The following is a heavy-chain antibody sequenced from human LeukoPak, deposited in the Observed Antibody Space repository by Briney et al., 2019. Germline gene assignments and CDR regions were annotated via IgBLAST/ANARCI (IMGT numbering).Heavy chain of an antibody. CDR2: ISAYNGNT. CDR3: ARVGVPSGSYYYYGMDV. Sequence: ASVKVSCKASGYTFTSYGISWVRQAPGQGLEWMGWISAYNGNTNYAQKLQGRVTMTTDTSTSTAYMELRSLRSDDTAVYYCARVGVPSGSYYYYGMDVWGQGTTVTVS. D-gene: IGHD3-10*01. J-gene: IGHJ6*02. CDR1: GYTFTSYG. V-gene: IGHV1-18*01.